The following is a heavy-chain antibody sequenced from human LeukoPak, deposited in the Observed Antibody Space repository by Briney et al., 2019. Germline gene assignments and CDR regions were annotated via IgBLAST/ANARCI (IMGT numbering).Heavy chain of an antibody. Sequence: SETLSLTCTVSGGSISSYYWSWIRQPPGKGLEWIGYIYYSGSTNYNPSLKSRVTISVDTSKNQFSLKLSSVTAADTAVYYCASAATMIVVVITTDDAFDIWGQGTMVTVSS. CDR2: IYYSGST. CDR3: ASAATMIVVVITTDDAFDI. V-gene: IGHV4-59*12. J-gene: IGHJ3*02. D-gene: IGHD3-22*01. CDR1: GGSISSYY.